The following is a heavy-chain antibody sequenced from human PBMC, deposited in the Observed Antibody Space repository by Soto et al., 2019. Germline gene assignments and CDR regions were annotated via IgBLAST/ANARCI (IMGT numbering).Heavy chain of an antibody. J-gene: IGHJ3*02. CDR3: ASVLCSGGSCYLPSDAFDI. Sequence: GASVKVSCKASGYTFTSYGISWVRQAPGQGLEWMGWISAYNGNTNYAQKLQGRVTMTTDTSTSTAYMELRSLRSDDTAVYYCASVLCSGGSCYLPSDAFDIWGQGTMVTVSS. CDR2: ISAYNGNT. CDR1: GYTFTSYG. D-gene: IGHD2-15*01. V-gene: IGHV1-18*01.